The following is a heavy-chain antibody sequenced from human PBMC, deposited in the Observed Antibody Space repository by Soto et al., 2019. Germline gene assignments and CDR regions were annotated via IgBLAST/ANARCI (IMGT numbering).Heavy chain of an antibody. V-gene: IGHV1-58*02. CDR1: GFTFSNSG. D-gene: IGHD5-18*01. Sequence: SLKVSCKASGFTFSNSGIHWVRQAPGQRLEWIGWIVVGSGNTDYAQKFQGRVTITADESTSTAYMELSSLRSEDTAVYYCARRYSYGNFDYWGQGTLVTVSS. CDR2: IVVGSGNT. J-gene: IGHJ4*02. CDR3: ARRYSYGNFDY.